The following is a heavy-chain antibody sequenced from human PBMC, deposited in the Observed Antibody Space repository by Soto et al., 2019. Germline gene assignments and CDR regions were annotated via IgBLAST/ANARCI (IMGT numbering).Heavy chain of an antibody. CDR2: ISSSSSYI. CDR1: GFTFSSYS. D-gene: IGHD6-19*01. CDR3: ARDLYSSGWCLPDLDY. J-gene: IGHJ4*02. V-gene: IGHV3-21*01. Sequence: EVQLVESGGGLVKPGGSLRLSCAASGFTFSSYSMNWVRQAQGRGLEWVSSISSSSSYIYYADSVKGRFTISRDNAKNSLYLQMHSLRAEDTAVYYCARDLYSSGWCLPDLDYWGQGTLVTVSS.